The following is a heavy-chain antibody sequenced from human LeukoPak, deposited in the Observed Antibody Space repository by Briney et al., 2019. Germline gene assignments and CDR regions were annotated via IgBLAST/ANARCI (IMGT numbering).Heavy chain of an antibody. CDR1: GYTFTSYD. V-gene: IGHV1-8*01. CDR2: MNPNSGNT. D-gene: IGHD5-12*01. Sequence: RASVKVSCKASGYTFTSYDINWVRQATGQGLEWMGWMNPNSGNTGYAQNFQGRVTMTTDTSTSTAYMEVRSLISDDTAVYFCARDPGGYSSRGSGCHPWGQGTLVTVSS. J-gene: IGHJ5*02. CDR3: ARDPGGYSSRGSGCHP.